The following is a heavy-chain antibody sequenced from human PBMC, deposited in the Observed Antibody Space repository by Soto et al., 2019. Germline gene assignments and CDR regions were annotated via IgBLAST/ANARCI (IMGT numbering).Heavy chain of an antibody. V-gene: IGHV3-9*01. CDR3: SKLDASKGNYGYFDY. Sequence: GGTLRLSCAVSGRNFGDYGIHWIRHVQGKGLERLPGISCNNFKLEYAGAVKCRVTISRDNGDNSLYLHMINLKIEDTALYYPSKLDASKGNYGYFDYLSQGTLVTVPQ. CDR1: GRNFGDYG. J-gene: IGHJ4*02. CDR2: ISCNNFKL. D-gene: IGHD3-16*01.